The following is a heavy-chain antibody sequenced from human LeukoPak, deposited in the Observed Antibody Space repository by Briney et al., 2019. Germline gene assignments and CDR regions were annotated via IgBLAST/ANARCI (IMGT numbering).Heavy chain of an antibody. CDR3: AMGLMRGIVGATRTPFDY. Sequence: PGGSLRLSCVASGFSLFSYSINWVRQAPGKGLEWVANIKQDGSEEYYVDSVKGRFTISRDNAKNSLYLQMNSLRAEDTAVYYCAMGLMRGIVGATRTPFDYWGQGTLVTVSS. CDR2: IKQDGSEE. V-gene: IGHV3-7*01. J-gene: IGHJ4*02. CDR1: GFSLFSYS. D-gene: IGHD1-26*01.